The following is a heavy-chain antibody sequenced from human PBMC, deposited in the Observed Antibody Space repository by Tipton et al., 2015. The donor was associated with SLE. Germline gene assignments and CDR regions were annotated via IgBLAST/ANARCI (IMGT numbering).Heavy chain of an antibody. J-gene: IGHJ6*03. CDR2: ISHSGST. CDR3: TRVVVIAFSHYYMDV. CDR1: DYSINSGYF. Sequence: LRLSCTVSDYSINSGYFWGWIRQPPGKGLEWIGSISHSGSTYYSPSLKSRVSISKDTPKKQFSLRLNSVTAADTAVYYCTRVVVIAFSHYYMDVWGKGTTVTVSS. V-gene: IGHV4-38-2*02. D-gene: IGHD2-21*01.